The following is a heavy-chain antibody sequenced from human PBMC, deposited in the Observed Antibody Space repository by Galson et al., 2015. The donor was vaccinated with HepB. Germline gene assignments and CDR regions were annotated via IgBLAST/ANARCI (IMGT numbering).Heavy chain of an antibody. CDR2: NSYDGSRQ. D-gene: IGHD1-1*01. Sequence: SLRLSCAASGFTFSNYGMHWVRQAPGEGLEWLAINSYDGSRQSYADSVKGRFTVSRDNSKNTLYLQMRSLTPEDTAIYYCVREENWKHWVYWGQGTLVTVSS. CDR1: GFTFSNYG. CDR3: VREENWKHWVY. J-gene: IGHJ4*02. V-gene: IGHV3-30*03.